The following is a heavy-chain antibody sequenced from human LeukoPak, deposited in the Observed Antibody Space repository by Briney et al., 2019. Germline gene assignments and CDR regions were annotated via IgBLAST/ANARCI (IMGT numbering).Heavy chain of an antibody. CDR1: GYTFTSYG. CDR3: ARDLKTFYYYDSSGYPQDFDY. CDR2: ISAYNGNT. V-gene: IGHV1-18*01. D-gene: IGHD3-22*01. Sequence: ASVKVSCKASGYTFTSYGISWVRQAPGQGLEWMGWISAYNGNTNYAQKLQGRVTMTTDTSTSTAYMELRSLRSDDTAVYYCARDLKTFYYYDSSGYPQDFDYWGQGTLVTVSS. J-gene: IGHJ4*02.